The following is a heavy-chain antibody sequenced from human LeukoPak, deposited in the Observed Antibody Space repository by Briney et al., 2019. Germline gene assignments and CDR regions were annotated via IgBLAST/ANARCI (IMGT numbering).Heavy chain of an antibody. J-gene: IGHJ4*02. CDR2: INHSGST. CDR1: GGSFSGYY. Sequence: SETLSLTCAVYGGSFSGYYWSWIRQPPGKGLEWIGEINHSGSTNYNPSLKSRVTISVDTSKNQFSLKLSSVTAADTAVYYCARDGYYYGSGSYYFGYWGQGTLVTVSS. CDR3: ARDGYYYGSGSYYFGY. V-gene: IGHV4-34*01. D-gene: IGHD3-10*01.